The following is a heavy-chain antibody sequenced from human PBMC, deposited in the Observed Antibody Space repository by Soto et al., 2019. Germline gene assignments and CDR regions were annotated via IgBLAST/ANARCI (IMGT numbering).Heavy chain of an antibody. V-gene: IGHV1-18*01. CDR1: GYTFTSYG. D-gene: IGHD3-10*01. CDR2: ISAYNGNT. J-gene: IGHJ4*02. CDR3: GRGRSLGSGSYYNEGDYFGY. Sequence: QVKLVQSGAEVKKPGASVKVSCKASGYTFTSYGISWVRQAPGQGLEWMGWISAYNGNTNYAQKLQGRVTMTTDTSTSTAYMELRSLRSDDTAVYYCGRGRSLGSGSYYNEGDYFGYWGQGTLVTVSS.